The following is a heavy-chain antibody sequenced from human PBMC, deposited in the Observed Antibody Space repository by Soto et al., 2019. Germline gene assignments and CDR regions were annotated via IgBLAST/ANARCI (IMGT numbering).Heavy chain of an antibody. Sequence: EASVKVSCKASGGTFSSYAISWVRQAPGQGLEWMGGIIPIFGTANYAQKFQGRVTITADESTSTAYMELSSLRSEDTAVYYCARVQEQLVYYYYYGMDVWGQGTTVTVSS. CDR2: IIPIFGTA. CDR3: ARVQEQLVYYYYYGMDV. V-gene: IGHV1-69*13. J-gene: IGHJ6*02. D-gene: IGHD6-6*01. CDR1: GGTFSSYA.